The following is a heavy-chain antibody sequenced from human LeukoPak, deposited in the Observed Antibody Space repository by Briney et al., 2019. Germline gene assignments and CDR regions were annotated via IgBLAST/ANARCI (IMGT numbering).Heavy chain of an antibody. D-gene: IGHD6-19*01. CDR3: ARGAVAGIYHFDL. Sequence: GGSLRLSCAASGFTFSTHNMNWVRQAPGKGLEWVSYISSGSSTTYYADSVKGRFTISRDNAENSLYLQMNSLRAEDTAVFYCARGAVAGIYHFDLWGQGTLVTASS. V-gene: IGHV3-48*01. J-gene: IGHJ4*02. CDR1: GFTFSTHN. CDR2: ISSGSSTT.